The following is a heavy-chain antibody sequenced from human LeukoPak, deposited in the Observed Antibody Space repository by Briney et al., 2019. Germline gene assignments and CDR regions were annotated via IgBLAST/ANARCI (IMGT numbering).Heavy chain of an antibody. CDR1: GGSISSSSYY. V-gene: IGHV4-39*07. CDR2: FYYSGST. CDR3: ARRPYYDYVWGSYRYHGFDP. Sequence: SETLSLTCTVSGGSISSSSYYWGWIRQPPGKGLEWIGSFYYSGSTYYNPSLKSRVTISVDTSKNQFSLKLRSVTAADTAVYYCARRPYYDYVWGSYRYHGFDPWGQGTLVTVSS. J-gene: IGHJ5*02. D-gene: IGHD3-16*02.